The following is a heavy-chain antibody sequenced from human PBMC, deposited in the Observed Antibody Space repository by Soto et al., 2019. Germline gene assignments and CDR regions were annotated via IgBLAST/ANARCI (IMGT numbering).Heavy chain of an antibody. J-gene: IGHJ2*01. CDR2: IYNTGST. Sequence: PSETLSLTCSVSGGSISRYYWSWIRQPAGKGLEWIGRIYNTGSTNYNPSLKSRVTMSVDTSKNQFSLRLKSVTAADTAVYYCARAGGYSDRELGHEWWYLDLCGRGSLVTVYS. V-gene: IGHV4-4*07. CDR1: GGSISRYY. CDR3: ARAGGYSDRELGHEWWYLDL. D-gene: IGHD5-18*01.